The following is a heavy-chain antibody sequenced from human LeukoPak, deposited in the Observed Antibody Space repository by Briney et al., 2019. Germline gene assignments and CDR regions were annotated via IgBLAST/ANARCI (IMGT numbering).Heavy chain of an antibody. D-gene: IGHD6-13*01. J-gene: IGHJ4*02. V-gene: IGHV3-23*01. Sequence: GGSLRLSCAASGFTFSSYGMSWVRQAPGKGLEWVSGISGSGGSTHYADSVKGRFTIPRDNFRKTLYLQMNRLRAEDTAVYHCAKMSSSWYVRAIDYWGQGTLVTVSS. CDR1: GFTFSSYG. CDR3: AKMSSSWYVRAIDY. CDR2: ISGSGGST.